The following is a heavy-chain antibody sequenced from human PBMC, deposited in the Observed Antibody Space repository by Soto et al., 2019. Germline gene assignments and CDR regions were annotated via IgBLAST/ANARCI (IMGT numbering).Heavy chain of an antibody. CDR1: GCTFDSYS. CDR2: VAPIFDFS. D-gene: IGHD6-13*01. Sequence: QVQLVQSGAEVKKPGSSLRVSCRASGCTFDSYSISWVRQAPGQGLEWLGKVAPIFDFSRYAPKFQGRVTITADKSTSIAYMDLSGLTSQDTAVYYCATGALGERQQLVGDAFDFWGQGTKITVSS. J-gene: IGHJ3*01. CDR3: ATGALGERQQLVGDAFDF. V-gene: IGHV1-69*02.